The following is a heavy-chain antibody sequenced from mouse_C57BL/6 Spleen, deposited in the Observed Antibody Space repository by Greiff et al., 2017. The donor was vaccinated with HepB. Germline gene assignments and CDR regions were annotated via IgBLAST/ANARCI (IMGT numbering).Heavy chain of an antibody. Sequence: EVQLQESGAELVRPGASVKLSCTASGFNIKDDYMHWVKQRPEQGLEWIGWIDPENGDTEYASKFQGKATITADTSSNTAYLQLSSLTSEDTAVYYCTQIYYGNYGYWGQGTTLTVSS. CDR3: TQIYYGNYGY. D-gene: IGHD2-1*01. V-gene: IGHV14-4*01. CDR1: GFNIKDDY. CDR2: IDPENGDT. J-gene: IGHJ2*01.